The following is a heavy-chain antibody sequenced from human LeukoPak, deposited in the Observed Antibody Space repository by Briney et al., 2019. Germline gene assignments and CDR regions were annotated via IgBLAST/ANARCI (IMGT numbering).Heavy chain of an antibody. J-gene: IGHJ6*03. CDR3: ARELRFLEWLLLYYYMDV. V-gene: IGHV3-7*01. CDR1: GFTFSSYW. D-gene: IGHD3-3*01. Sequence: GGSLRLSCAASGFTFSSYWMSWVRQVPGKGLEWVANIKQDGSEKYYVDSVKGRFTISRDNAKNSLYLQMNSLRAEDTAVYYCARELRFLEWLLLYYYMDVWGKGTTVTVSS. CDR2: IKQDGSEK.